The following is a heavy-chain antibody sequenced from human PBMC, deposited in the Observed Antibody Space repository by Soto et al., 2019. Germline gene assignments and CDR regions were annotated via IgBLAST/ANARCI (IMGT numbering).Heavy chain of an antibody. D-gene: IGHD3-9*01. J-gene: IGHJ4*02. CDR1: GGTVTNYA. CDR3: ARSSFDRSGYYVYYFDS. V-gene: IGHV1-69*06. CDR2: IIPIFGST. Sequence: AASVKVSCKASGGTVTNYAINWVRQAPGQGLEWMGGIIPIFGSTNYAQTFQARVTFTADRSTTTVYMELKSLTIEDTAVYYCARSSFDRSGYYVYYFDSWGQGTLVTVSS.